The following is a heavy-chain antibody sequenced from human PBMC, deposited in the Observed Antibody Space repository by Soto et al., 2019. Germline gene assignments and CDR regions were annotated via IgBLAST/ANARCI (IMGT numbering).Heavy chain of an antibody. Sequence: AAVKVSCKASGYRFTGQYMHWVRQASGQGPEWMGWMHPDSGGTNYAQKFQGRVTMTRDRSISTAYMEMNSLTSDDTAVYYCATAFRTTGWFRQAGCFAMDLWGQGTAVTVSS. D-gene: IGHD6-19*01. CDR1: GYRFTGQY. J-gene: IGHJ6*02. V-gene: IGHV1-2*02. CDR3: ATAFRTTGWFRQAGCFAMDL. CDR2: MHPDSGGT.